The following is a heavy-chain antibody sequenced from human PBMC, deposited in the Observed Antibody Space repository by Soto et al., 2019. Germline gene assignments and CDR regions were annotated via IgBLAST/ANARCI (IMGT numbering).Heavy chain of an antibody. CDR2: ISGSGSTT. CDR3: AKDRETSSSSHDFDY. J-gene: IGHJ4*02. V-gene: IGHV3-23*01. CDR1: GFTFSNYA. Sequence: EVQLLESGGGLVQPGGSLRHSCAASGFTFSNYAMSWVRQAPGKGLEWVSTISGSGSTTYYADSVKGRFTISRDNSKNTLFLQMNSLRAEDTAVYYCAKDRETSSSSHDFDYWGQGTLVTVSS. D-gene: IGHD6-6*01.